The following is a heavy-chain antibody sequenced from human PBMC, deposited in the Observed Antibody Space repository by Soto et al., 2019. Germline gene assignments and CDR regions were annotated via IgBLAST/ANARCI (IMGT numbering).Heavy chain of an antibody. CDR3: ARDQLDIAVIDY. Sequence: GGSLRLSCAASGFTFSSYTMHWVRQAPGKGLEWVALISYDGSKKYFADSVKGRFTISRDNSKNTLSLQVNSLRAEDTALYFCARDQLDIAVIDYWGQGTQVTVSS. V-gene: IGHV3-30*04. D-gene: IGHD6-19*01. J-gene: IGHJ4*02. CDR1: GFTFSSYT. CDR2: ISYDGSKK.